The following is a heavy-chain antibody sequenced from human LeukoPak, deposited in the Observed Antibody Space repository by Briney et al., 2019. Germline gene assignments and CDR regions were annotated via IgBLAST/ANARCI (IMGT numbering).Heavy chain of an antibody. V-gene: IGHV3-23*01. D-gene: IGHD3-9*01. CDR2: VTGSGGST. CDR3: AKWGDFDILTGYYVSDF. J-gene: IGHJ4*02. CDR1: GFTFSNYA. Sequence: GASLRLSCVASGFTFSNYAMSWVRQAQGKRREWGSAVTGSGGSTYYADSVKGRFTISRDNSRNTLFLQMNSLRAEDTAIYYCAKWGDFDILTGYYVSDFWGQGTLVTVSS.